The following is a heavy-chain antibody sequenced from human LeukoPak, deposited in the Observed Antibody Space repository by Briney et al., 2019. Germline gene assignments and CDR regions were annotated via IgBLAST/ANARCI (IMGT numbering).Heavy chain of an antibody. CDR1: GFAFSSYA. J-gene: IGHJ4*02. CDR3: AKEVYESSGYYDY. D-gene: IGHD3-22*01. CDR2: ISGSGDRT. Sequence: GGSLRLSCAASGFAFSSYAMNWVRQAPGKGLEWVSAISGSGDRTYYADSVKGRFTISRDNSKNTLYLQMSSLRAEDTAIYYCAKEVYESSGYYDYWGQGTLVTVSS. V-gene: IGHV3-23*01.